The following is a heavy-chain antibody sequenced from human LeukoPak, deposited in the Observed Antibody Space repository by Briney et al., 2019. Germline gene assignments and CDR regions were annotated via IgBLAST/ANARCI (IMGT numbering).Heavy chain of an antibody. D-gene: IGHD2/OR15-2a*01. Sequence: GGSLRLSCAASGFTFTTYWMHWVRQAPGKGLVWVSRINSDGSSTTYADSVKGRFTISRDNAKNTLYLQMNSLRAEDTAVYYCARLSLGPFVYWGQGTLVTVSS. CDR3: ARLSLGPFVY. V-gene: IGHV3-74*03. J-gene: IGHJ4*02. CDR1: GFTFTTYW. CDR2: INSDGSST.